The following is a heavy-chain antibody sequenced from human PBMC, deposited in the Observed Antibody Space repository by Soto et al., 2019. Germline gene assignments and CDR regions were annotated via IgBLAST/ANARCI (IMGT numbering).Heavy chain of an antibody. Sequence: GASVKVSCKASGYTFTSYGISWVRQAPGQGLEWMGWISAYNGNTNYAQKLQGRVTMTTDTSTSTAYMELRSLRSDDTAVYYCARDPRGCSGGSCYYYYYGMDVWGQGTTVTVS. CDR1: GYTFTSYG. CDR3: ARDPRGCSGGSCYYYYYGMDV. D-gene: IGHD2-15*01. J-gene: IGHJ6*02. CDR2: ISAYNGNT. V-gene: IGHV1-18*01.